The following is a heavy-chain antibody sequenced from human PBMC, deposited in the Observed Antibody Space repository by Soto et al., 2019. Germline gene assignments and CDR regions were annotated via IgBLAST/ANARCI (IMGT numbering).Heavy chain of an antibody. V-gene: IGHV1-46*01. Sequence: GASVKVSCKASGYTFTSYYMHWVRQAPGQGLEWMGIINPSGGSTSYAQKFQGRVTMTRDTSTSTVYMELSSLRSEDTAVYYCARDPLPHIVVVTAHYPATSYYGMDVWGQGTTVTVSS. CDR1: GYTFTSYY. J-gene: IGHJ6*02. CDR2: INPSGGST. D-gene: IGHD2-21*02. CDR3: ARDPLPHIVVVTAHYPATSYYGMDV.